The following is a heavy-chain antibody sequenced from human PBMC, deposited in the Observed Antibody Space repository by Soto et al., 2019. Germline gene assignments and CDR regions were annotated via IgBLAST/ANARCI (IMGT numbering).Heavy chain of an antibody. V-gene: IGHV1-69*01. D-gene: IGHD3-22*01. J-gene: IGHJ4*02. CDR1: GGTFSSYA. CDR3: ARGWGYDSTDYYYAY. Sequence: QVQMVQSGAEVKKPGSSVKVSCKASGGTFSSYAISWVRQAPGQGLEWMGGLIPIFGTANHAQKFQGRVTIIADESTSKVYMELSSLRSEDTAIYYCARGWGYDSTDYYYAYWGQGTLVIVSS. CDR2: LIPIFGTA.